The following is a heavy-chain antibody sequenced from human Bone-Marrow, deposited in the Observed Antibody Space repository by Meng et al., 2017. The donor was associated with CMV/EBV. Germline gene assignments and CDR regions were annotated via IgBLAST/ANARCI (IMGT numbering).Heavy chain of an antibody. CDR1: GGTFSSYA. J-gene: IGHJ6*02. V-gene: IGHV1-18*01. D-gene: IGHD1-14*01. CDR3: VTGTPNYYYYGMDV. CDR2: ISAYNGNT. Sequence: ASVKVSCKASGGTFSSYAISWVRQAPGQGLEWMGWISAYNGNTNYAQKLQGRVTMTTDTSTSTAYMELRSLRSDDTAVYYCVTGTPNYYYYGMDVWGQGTTVTVSS.